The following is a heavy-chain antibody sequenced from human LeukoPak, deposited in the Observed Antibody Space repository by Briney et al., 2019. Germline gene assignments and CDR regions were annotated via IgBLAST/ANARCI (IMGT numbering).Heavy chain of an antibody. J-gene: IGHJ4*02. CDR3: ARDRGDGYSDY. V-gene: IGHV4-59*01. D-gene: IGHD5-24*01. CDR1: GGSISSYY. Sequence: PSETLSLTCTVSGGSISSYYWSWIRQPPGKGLEWIGYIYYSGSTNYNPSLKSRVTISVDTSKNQFSLKLSSVTAAVTAVYYCARDRGDGYSDYWGQGTLVTVSS. CDR2: IYYSGST.